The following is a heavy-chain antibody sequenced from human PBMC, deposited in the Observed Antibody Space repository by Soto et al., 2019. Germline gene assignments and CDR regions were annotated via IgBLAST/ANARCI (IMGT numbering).Heavy chain of an antibody. CDR2: ISSSSSYI. D-gene: IGHD6-13*01. CDR1: GFHFISYS. CDR3: ARDRSDSSSWPRGRYYGMDV. Sequence: PGGSMRLSCAASGFHFISYSMNWVRQDTGKGLEWVSSISSSSSYIYYADSVKGRFTISRDNAKNSLYLQMNSLRAEDTAVYYCARDRSDSSSWPRGRYYGMDVWGQGTTVTVSS. V-gene: IGHV3-21*01. J-gene: IGHJ6*02.